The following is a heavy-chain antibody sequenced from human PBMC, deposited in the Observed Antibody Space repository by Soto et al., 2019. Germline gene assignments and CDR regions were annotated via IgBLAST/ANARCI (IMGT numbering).Heavy chain of an antibody. CDR3: ASFPPDYYGMDV. CDR2: IYTGGST. J-gene: IGHJ6*02. Sequence: EVQLVESGGGLIQPGGSLRLSCAASGFTVTSNYMNWVRQAPGKGLEWVSVIYTGGSTYYADSVKGRFTISRDNSKDTLYLQMNSLRAEDTAVYYCASFPPDYYGMDVWGQGTTVTVSS. V-gene: IGHV3-53*01. CDR1: GFTVTSNY.